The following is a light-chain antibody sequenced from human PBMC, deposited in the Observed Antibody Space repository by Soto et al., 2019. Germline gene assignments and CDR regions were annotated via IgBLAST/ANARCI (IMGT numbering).Light chain of an antibody. V-gene: IGLV2-23*02. Sequence: QSALTQPASVSGSPVPSITIACTGTSSDVGSWTLVSGYQQHQGQAHKLILYEISKQPPGVSTRFSGYKPGDTASLTSSGRQAEDEADYDCCAYAGSSTLVFGSGTQLTVL. CDR1: SSDVGSWTL. CDR2: EIS. CDR3: CAYAGSSTLV. J-gene: IGLJ1*01.